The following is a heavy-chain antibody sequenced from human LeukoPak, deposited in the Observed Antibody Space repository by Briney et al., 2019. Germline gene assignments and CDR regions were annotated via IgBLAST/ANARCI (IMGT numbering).Heavy chain of an antibody. J-gene: IGHJ5*02. D-gene: IGHD2-2*01. V-gene: IGHV3-74*01. Sequence: PGGSLRLSCTASGFAFFNHWMHWVRQAPGKGLVWVSRIDGDGSTTDYADSVKGRATISRDNAKNTLYLQMNRLRAEDTAVYYCAKVGAFCSSTSCYARWFDPWGQGTLVTVSS. CDR1: GFAFFNHW. CDR3: AKVGAFCSSTSCYARWFDP. CDR2: IDGDGSTT.